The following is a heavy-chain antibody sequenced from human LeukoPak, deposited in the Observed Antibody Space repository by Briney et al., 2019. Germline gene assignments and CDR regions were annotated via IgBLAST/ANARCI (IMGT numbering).Heavy chain of an antibody. CDR3: ARDTFWSGYYGY. CDR2: IYSGGST. D-gene: IGHD3-3*01. J-gene: IGHJ4*02. Sequence: GGSLRLSCAASGFTFSDYYMSWIRQAPGKGLEWVSVIYSGGSTYYADSVKGRFTISRDNSKNTLYLQMNSLRPEDTAVYYCARDTFWSGYYGYWGQGTLVTVSS. CDR1: GFTFSDYY. V-gene: IGHV3-66*02.